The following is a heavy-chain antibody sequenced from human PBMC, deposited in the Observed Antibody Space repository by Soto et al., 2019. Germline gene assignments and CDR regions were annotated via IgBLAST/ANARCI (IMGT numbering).Heavy chain of an antibody. Sequence: GGSLRLPCAASGFTFSDYYMSWIRQAPGKGLEWVSYISSSGSTIYYADSVKGRFTISRDNAKNSLYLQMNSLRAEDTAVYYCARENYDSSGYPSRVDYWGQGSLVTVSS. CDR3: ARENYDSSGYPSRVDY. J-gene: IGHJ4*02. V-gene: IGHV3-11*01. CDR1: GFTFSDYY. D-gene: IGHD3-22*01. CDR2: ISSSGSTI.